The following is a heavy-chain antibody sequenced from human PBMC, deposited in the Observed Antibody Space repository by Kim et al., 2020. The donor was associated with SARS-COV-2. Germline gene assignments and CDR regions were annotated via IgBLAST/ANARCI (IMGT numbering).Heavy chain of an antibody. CDR3: RWEFDY. J-gene: IGHJ4*02. CDR2: TDGGTT. Sequence: TDGGTTDYAAPVKGRFTISSDDSKNTLYLQMNSLKTEDTAVYYCRWEFDYWGQGTLVTVSS. D-gene: IGHD1-26*01. V-gene: IGHV3-15*01.